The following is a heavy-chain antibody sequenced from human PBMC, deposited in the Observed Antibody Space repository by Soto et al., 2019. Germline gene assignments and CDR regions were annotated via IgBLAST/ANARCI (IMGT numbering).Heavy chain of an antibody. CDR2: IYHSGST. J-gene: IGHJ4*02. D-gene: IGHD4-17*01. CDR3: ARDLIKGDYGDFRAAGFDY. CDR1: GYSISSGYY. Sequence: SETLSLTCAVSGYSISSGYYWGWIRQPPGKGLEWIGSIYHSGSTYYNPSLKSRVTISVDTSTNQFSLKLSSVTAADTAVYYCARDLIKGDYGDFRAAGFDYWGQGTLVTVSS. V-gene: IGHV4-38-2*02.